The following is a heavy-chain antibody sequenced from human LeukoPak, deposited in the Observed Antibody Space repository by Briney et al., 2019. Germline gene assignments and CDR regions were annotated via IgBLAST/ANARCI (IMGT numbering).Heavy chain of an antibody. CDR3: ARRRSRFCSGGTCYHDAFDV. Sequence: PSETLSPTCAVYTGSFTGYYWTWIRQPPGKGLEWIGEINHSGSTNYNPSLKSRVTISVDTSKNQFSLNLSSVTAADTAVYYCARRRSRFCSGGTCYHDAFDVWGQGTVLTVSS. D-gene: IGHD2-15*01. CDR2: INHSGST. CDR1: TGSFTGYY. V-gene: IGHV4-34*01. J-gene: IGHJ3*01.